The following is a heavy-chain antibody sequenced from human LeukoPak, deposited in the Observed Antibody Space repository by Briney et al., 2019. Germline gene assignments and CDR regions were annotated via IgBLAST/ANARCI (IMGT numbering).Heavy chain of an antibody. J-gene: IGHJ4*02. CDR3: AKDRYGDYGSSFDY. D-gene: IGHD4-17*01. CDR1: GFTFSSYG. CDR2: ISYDGSNK. Sequence: GGSLRLSCAASGFTFSSYGMHWVRQAPGKGLDWVAVISYDGSNKYYADSVKGRFTISRDNSKSTLYLQMNSLRAEDTAVYYCAKDRYGDYGSSFDYWGQGTLVTVSS. V-gene: IGHV3-30*18.